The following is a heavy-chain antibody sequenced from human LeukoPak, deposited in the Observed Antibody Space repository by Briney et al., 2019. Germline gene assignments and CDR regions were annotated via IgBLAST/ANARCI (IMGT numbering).Heavy chain of an antibody. J-gene: IGHJ4*02. CDR1: GGSVTSGNYY. CDR3: AREPPGY. CDR2: IYTNGGA. V-gene: IGHV4-61*02. Sequence: SETLSLTCTVSGGSVTSGNYYWNWIRQPAGKGLEWIGRIYTNGGASYNPSLKSRVTISIDASKNQFSLKLSPVTAADTAVYYCAREPPGYWGQGILVTVSS.